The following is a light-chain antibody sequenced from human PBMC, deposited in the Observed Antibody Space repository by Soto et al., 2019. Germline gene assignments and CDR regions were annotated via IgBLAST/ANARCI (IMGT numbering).Light chain of an antibody. Sequence: EIVLTQSPGTLSLSPGERATRSCRASQSVRSSYLAWYQQRPGQAPRLLIYGASSRATGIPDRFSGSVSGTDFTLTISRVEPEDFAVYYCQQYGSSSYTFGQGTKLEIK. CDR3: QQYGSSSYT. J-gene: IGKJ2*01. CDR2: GAS. V-gene: IGKV3-20*01. CDR1: QSVRSSY.